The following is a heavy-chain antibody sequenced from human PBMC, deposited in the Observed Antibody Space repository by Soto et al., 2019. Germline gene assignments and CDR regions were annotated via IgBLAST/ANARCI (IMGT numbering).Heavy chain of an antibody. CDR3: ARRMDPRRNWFDP. CDR1: GYSFASYW. V-gene: IGHV5-51*01. CDR2: IYPGDSDT. J-gene: IGHJ5*02. Sequence: GESLKISCKGSGYSFASYWIGWVRQMPGKGLEWMGIIYPGDSDTRYSPSFQGQVTISADKSISTAYLQWSSLKASDTAMYYCARRMDPRRNWFDPWGQGTLVTVSS. D-gene: IGHD2-8*01.